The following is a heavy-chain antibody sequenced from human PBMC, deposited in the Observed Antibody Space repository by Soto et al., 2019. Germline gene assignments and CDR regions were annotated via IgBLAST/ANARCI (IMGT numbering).Heavy chain of an antibody. CDR2: INTYNGNT. D-gene: IGHD3-22*01. V-gene: IGHV1-18*01. J-gene: IGHJ6*02. Sequence: ASVKVSCKASGYTFTNYGISWVRQAPGQGLEWMGWINTYNGNTNHAQKLQGRVTMTTDTSTNTAYMELSSLRSEDTAVYYCARDRALYYYDSSGYATDDYGMDVWGQGTTVTVSS. CDR3: ARDRALYYYDSSGYATDDYGMDV. CDR1: GYTFTNYG.